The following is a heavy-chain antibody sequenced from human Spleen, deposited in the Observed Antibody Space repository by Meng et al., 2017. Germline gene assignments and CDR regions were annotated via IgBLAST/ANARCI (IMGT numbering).Heavy chain of an antibody. J-gene: IGHJ3*02. CDR1: GYTFTDYY. D-gene: IGHD3-9*01. Sequence: ASVKVSCKASGYTFTDYYILWVRQAPGQGLEWMGWINPNSGGTNYAQNFQGRVTMTRDTSINTAYMELSRLRSDDTAVYFCAANFHILTGYYDNHGFDIWGQGTMVTGSS. CDR2: INPNSGGT. CDR3: AANFHILTGYYDNHGFDI. V-gene: IGHV1-2*02.